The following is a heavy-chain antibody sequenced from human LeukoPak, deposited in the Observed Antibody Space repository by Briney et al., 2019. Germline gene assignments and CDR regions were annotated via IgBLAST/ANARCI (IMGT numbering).Heavy chain of an antibody. V-gene: IGHV4-59*11. CDR3: ARTQPQLRYFDWLLDWFDP. Sequence: SETLSLTCTVSDDSFSSHYWTWIRQPPGKGLEWIGYISYIGSTYYNPSLKSRVTISVDTSKNQFSLKLSSVTAADTAVYYCARTQPQLRYFDWLLDWFDPWGQGTLVTVSS. CDR2: ISYIGST. D-gene: IGHD3-9*01. CDR1: DDSFSSHY. J-gene: IGHJ5*02.